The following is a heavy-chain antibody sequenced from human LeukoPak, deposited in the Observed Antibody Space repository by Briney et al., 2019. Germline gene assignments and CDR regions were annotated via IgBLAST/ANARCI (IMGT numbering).Heavy chain of an antibody. CDR1: GFTFSSYA. D-gene: IGHD4-17*01. CDR3: AKDRSVADYGDYVDAFDI. CDR2: ISGSGGST. J-gene: IGHJ3*02. Sequence: GGSLRLSCAASGFTFSSYAMSWFRQAPGKGLEWVSAISGSGGSTYYADSVKGRFTISRDNSKNTLYLQMNSLRAEDTAVYYCAKDRSVADYGDYVDAFDIWGQGTMVTVSS. V-gene: IGHV3-23*01.